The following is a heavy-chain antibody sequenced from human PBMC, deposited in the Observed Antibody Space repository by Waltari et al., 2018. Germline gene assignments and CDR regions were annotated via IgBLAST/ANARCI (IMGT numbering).Heavy chain of an antibody. CDR3: ARDVGGRLPGPEAGIIGLIDY. V-gene: IGHV3-48*01. CDR2: ISSSSSTI. CDR1: GFTFSSYS. D-gene: IGHD6-19*01. Sequence: EVQLVESGGGLVQPGGSLRLSCAASGFTFSSYSMNWVRQAPGKGLEWVSYISSSSSTIYYADSVKGRFTISRDNAKNSLYLQMNSLRAEDTAVYYCARDVGGRLPGPEAGIIGLIDYWGQGTLVTVSS. J-gene: IGHJ4*02.